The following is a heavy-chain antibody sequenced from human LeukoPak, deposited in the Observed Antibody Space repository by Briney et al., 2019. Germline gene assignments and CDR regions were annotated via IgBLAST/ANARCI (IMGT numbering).Heavy chain of an antibody. D-gene: IGHD3-10*02. CDR1: GFTFSSYS. CDR2: ISSSSSYI. V-gene: IGHV3-21*01. Sequence: SGGSLRLSCAASGFTFSSYSMNWVRQAPGKGLEWVSSISSSSSYIYYADSVKGRFTISRDNAKNSLYLRMNSLRAEDTAVYYCARVSMLFSYYYYMDVWGKGTTVTVSS. CDR3: ARVSMLFSYYYYMDV. J-gene: IGHJ6*03.